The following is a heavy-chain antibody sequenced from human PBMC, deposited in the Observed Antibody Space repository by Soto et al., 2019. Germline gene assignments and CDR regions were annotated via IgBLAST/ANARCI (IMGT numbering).Heavy chain of an antibody. Sequence: SETLSLTCTVSGGSISSGDYYWSWIRQPPGKGLEWIGYIYYSGSTYYNPSLKSRVTISVDTSKNQFSLKLSSVTAADTAVYYCARASITMVRGVNYYGMDVWGQGTTVTVSS. J-gene: IGHJ6*02. V-gene: IGHV4-30-4*01. D-gene: IGHD3-10*01. CDR2: IYYSGST. CDR1: GGSISSGDYY. CDR3: ARASITMVRGVNYYGMDV.